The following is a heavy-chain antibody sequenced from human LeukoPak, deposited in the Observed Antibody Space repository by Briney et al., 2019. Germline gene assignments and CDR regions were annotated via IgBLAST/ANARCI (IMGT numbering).Heavy chain of an antibody. Sequence: GGSLRLSCAASGFTFSSYSMNWVRQAPGKGLEWVSYISSSNSTIYYADSVKGRFTISRDNAKNSLYLQMNSLRAEDTAVYYCARDRHYYDSSGYSNDYWGQGTLVTVSS. V-gene: IGHV3-48*01. J-gene: IGHJ4*02. CDR3: ARDRHYYDSSGYSNDY. CDR1: GFTFSSYS. CDR2: ISSSNSTI. D-gene: IGHD3-22*01.